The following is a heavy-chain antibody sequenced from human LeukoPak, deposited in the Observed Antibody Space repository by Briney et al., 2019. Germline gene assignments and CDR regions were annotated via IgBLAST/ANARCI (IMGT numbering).Heavy chain of an antibody. CDR1: GFTFSNAW. CDR3: TTDRPLLRLGFDY. V-gene: IGHV3-15*01. J-gene: IGHJ4*02. D-gene: IGHD1-26*01. Sequence: AGGSLRLSCAASGFTFSNAWMSWVRQAPGKGLEWVGRIKSKTDGGTTDYAAPVKGRFTISRDDSKNTLYLQMNSLKTEDTAVYYCTTDRPLLRLGFDYWGQGTLVTVSS. CDR2: IKSKTDGGTT.